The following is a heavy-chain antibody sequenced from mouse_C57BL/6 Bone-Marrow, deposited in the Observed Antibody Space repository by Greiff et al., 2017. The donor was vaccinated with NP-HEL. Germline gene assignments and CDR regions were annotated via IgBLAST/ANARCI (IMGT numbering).Heavy chain of an antibody. D-gene: IGHD1-1*01. V-gene: IGHV1-22*01. CDR1: GYTFTDYN. CDR2: INPNNGGT. CDR3: ALITTVVADFDY. Sequence: EVQLQQSGPELVKPGASVKMSCKASGYTFTDYNMHWVKQSHGKSLEWIGYINPNNGGTSYNQKFKGKATLTVNKSSSTAYMELRSLTSEDSAVYYCALITTVVADFDYWGQGTTLTVSS. J-gene: IGHJ2*01.